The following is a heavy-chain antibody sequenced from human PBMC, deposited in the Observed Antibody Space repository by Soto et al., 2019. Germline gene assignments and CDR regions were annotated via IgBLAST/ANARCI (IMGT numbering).Heavy chain of an antibody. CDR3: VKDYDFWSVYFPQFDY. CDR2: ISSNGGST. J-gene: IGHJ4*02. CDR1: GFTFSSYA. D-gene: IGHD3-3*01. Sequence: PGGSLRLSCSASGFTFSSYAMHWVRQAPGRGLEYVSAISSNGGSTYYADSVKGRFTISRDNSKNTLYLQMSSLRAEDTAVYYCVKDYDFWSVYFPQFDYWGQGPLVTVSS. V-gene: IGHV3-64D*08.